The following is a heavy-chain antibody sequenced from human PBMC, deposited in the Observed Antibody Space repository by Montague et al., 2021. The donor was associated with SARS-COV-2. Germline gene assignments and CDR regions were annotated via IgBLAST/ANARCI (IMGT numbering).Heavy chain of an antibody. CDR3: AKDGEALAWGTFDI. D-gene: IGHD3-10*01. V-gene: IGHV4-39*07. CDR1: GGSISSSSYY. Sequence: SETLSLTCTVSGGSISSSSYYWGWIRQPPGKGLEWIGSIYYSGYTHYNPSLESRVTISVDTSKKQFSLKVNSVTAADTAVYYCAKDGEALAWGTFDIRGQGTMVTVSS. CDR2: IYYSGYT. J-gene: IGHJ3*02.